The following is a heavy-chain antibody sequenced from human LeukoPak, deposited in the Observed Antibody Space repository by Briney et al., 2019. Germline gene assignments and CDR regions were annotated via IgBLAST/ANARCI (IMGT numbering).Heavy chain of an antibody. CDR1: GFVFSGYY. CDR2: ISGSGSTI. Sequence: GESLRLSCAASGFVFSGYYMSWIRQAPGKGLEWVSYISGSGSTIYYADSVKGRFTISRANVKTSLYLQMNGLGAEDTAVYYCAREMAGDYGSGTFFDLWGQGNMVTVSS. J-gene: IGHJ4*02. V-gene: IGHV3-11*01. D-gene: IGHD3-10*01. CDR3: AREMAGDYGSGTFFDL.